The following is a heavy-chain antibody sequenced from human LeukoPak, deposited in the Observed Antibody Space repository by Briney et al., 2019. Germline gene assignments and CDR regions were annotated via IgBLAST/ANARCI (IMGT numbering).Heavy chain of an antibody. D-gene: IGHD1-26*01. J-gene: IGHJ6*02. CDR3: ANRIVGATTYYYYGMDV. CDR1: GGTFSSYA. Sequence: SVKVSCKASGGTFSSYAISWVRQAPGQGLEWMGGIIPIFGTANYAQKLQGRVTITTDESTSTAYMELSSLRSEDTAVYYCANRIVGATTYYYYGMDVWGQGTTVTVSS. CDR2: IIPIFGTA. V-gene: IGHV1-69*05.